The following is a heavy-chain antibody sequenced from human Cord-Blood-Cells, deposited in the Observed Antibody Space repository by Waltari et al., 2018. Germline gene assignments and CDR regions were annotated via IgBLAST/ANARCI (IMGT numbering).Heavy chain of an antibody. CDR3: ASSQYSSGWYLDY. V-gene: IGHV4-30-4*08. CDR2: IYYSGST. CDR1: GGSISSGDYY. J-gene: IGHJ4*02. D-gene: IGHD6-19*01. Sequence: QVQLQESGPGLVKPSQTLSLTCTVSGGSISSGDYYWSWIRQPPGKGLEWIGYIYYSGSTYYNPSLKRPITISVDTAKNQVSLKLSSVTAADTAVYYCASSQYSSGWYLDYWGQGTLVTVSS.